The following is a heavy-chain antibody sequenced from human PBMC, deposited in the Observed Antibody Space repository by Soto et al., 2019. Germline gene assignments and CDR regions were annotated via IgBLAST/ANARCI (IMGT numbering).Heavy chain of an antibody. Sequence: GGSLRLSCAASGFTFSSYAMSWVRQAPGKGLEWVSAISGSGGSTYYADSVKGRFTISRDNSKNTLYLQMNSLRAEDTAVYYCAGFGELSTYFDYWGQGTLVTVSS. D-gene: IGHD3-10*01. CDR1: GFTFSSYA. CDR2: ISGSGGST. V-gene: IGHV3-23*01. CDR3: AGFGELSTYFDY. J-gene: IGHJ4*02.